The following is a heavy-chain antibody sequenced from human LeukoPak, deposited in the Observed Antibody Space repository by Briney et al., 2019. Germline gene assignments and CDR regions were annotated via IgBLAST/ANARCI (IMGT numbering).Heavy chain of an antibody. CDR3: ARGYYYYYGMDV. J-gene: IGHJ6*02. V-gene: IGHV4-59*01. CDR1: GGSISSYY. CDR2: IYYSGST. Sequence: PSETLSLTCTVSGGSISSYYWSWIRQPPGEGLEWIGYIYYSGSTNYNPSLKSRVTISVDTSKNQFSLKLSSVTAADTAVYYCARGYYYYYGMDVWGQGTTVTVSS.